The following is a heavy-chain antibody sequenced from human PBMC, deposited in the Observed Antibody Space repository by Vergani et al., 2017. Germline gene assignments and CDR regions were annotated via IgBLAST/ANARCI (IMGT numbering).Heavy chain of an antibody. CDR2: IIPILGIA. J-gene: IGHJ5*02. D-gene: IGHD6-19*01. CDR1: GGTFSSYT. CDR3: ARDPGYSSGWNWFDP. V-gene: IGHV1-69*08. Sequence: QVQLVQSGPEVKKSGSSVKVSCKASGGTFSSYTISWVRQAPGQGLEWMGRIIPILGIANYAQKFQGRVTITADKSTSTAYMELSSLRSEDTAVYYCARDPGYSSGWNWFDPWGQGTLVTVSS.